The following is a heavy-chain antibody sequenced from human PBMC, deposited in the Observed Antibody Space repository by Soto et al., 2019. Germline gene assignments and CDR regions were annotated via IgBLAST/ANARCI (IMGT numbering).Heavy chain of an antibody. CDR1: GFTFSSYS. CDR3: ARDGDLNRYCSGGSCYSLYYYYYYMDV. J-gene: IGHJ6*03. CDR2: ISSSSSYI. Sequence: GGSLRLSCAASGFTFSSYSMNWVRQAPGKGLEWVSSISSSSSYIYYADSMKGRFTTSRDNAKNSLYLQMNSLRAEDTAVYYCARDGDLNRYCSGGSCYSLYYYYYYMDVWGKGTTVTVSS. V-gene: IGHV3-21*01. D-gene: IGHD2-15*01.